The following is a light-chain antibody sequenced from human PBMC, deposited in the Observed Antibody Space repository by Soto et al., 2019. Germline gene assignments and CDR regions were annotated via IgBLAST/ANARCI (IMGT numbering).Light chain of an antibody. CDR3: SSYTNSSTVV. Sequence: QSALTQPASVSGSPGQSITISCTGTSSDVGGYDYVSWYQQHPGKAPKLMIYNVRNRPSGVSNRFSGSKAGNTASLTISGLQAEDEAAYYCSSYTNSSTVVFGGGTKVTVL. J-gene: IGLJ2*01. V-gene: IGLV2-14*01. CDR2: NVR. CDR1: SSDVGGYDY.